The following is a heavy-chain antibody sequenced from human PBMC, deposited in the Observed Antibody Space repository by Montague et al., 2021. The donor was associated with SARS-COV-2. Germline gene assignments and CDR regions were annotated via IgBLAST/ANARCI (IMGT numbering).Heavy chain of an antibody. CDR2: INSDGSST. V-gene: IGHV3-74*01. CDR3: ALITGKTPLFDY. J-gene: IGHJ4*02. Sequence: SLRLSCAASGFTFSSYWMHWVRQAPGKGLVWVSRINSDGSSTSYADSVKGRFTISRDNAKNTLYLQVNSLRAEDTAVYYCALITGKTPLFDYWGQGTLVTVSS. D-gene: IGHD1-20*01. CDR1: GFTFSSYW.